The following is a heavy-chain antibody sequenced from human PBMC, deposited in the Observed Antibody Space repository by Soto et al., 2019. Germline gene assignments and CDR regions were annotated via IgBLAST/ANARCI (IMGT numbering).Heavy chain of an antibody. CDR3: ARGVGGFGWNAQDV. CDR2: ISSSSSYI. CDR1: GFTFSSYS. D-gene: IGHD1-1*01. V-gene: IGHV3-21*01. Sequence: EVQLVESGGGLVKPGGSLRLSCAASGFTFSSYSMNWVRQAPGKGLEWVSSISSSSSYIYYADSVKGRFTISRDNAKNSLYLQMNSLRAEDTAVYYCARGVGGFGWNAQDVGGEGTTVTVSS. J-gene: IGHJ6*04.